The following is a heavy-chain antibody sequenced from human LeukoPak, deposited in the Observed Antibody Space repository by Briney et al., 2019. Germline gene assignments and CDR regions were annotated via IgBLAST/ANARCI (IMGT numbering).Heavy chain of an antibody. J-gene: IGHJ4*02. V-gene: IGHV3-48*01. CDR1: GFTFSSYS. Sequence: GGSLRLSCAASGFTFSSYSMNWVRQAPGKGLEWVSYISSSSSTIYYADSVKGRFTISRDNAKNSLYLQMNSLRAEDTAVYYCARGEYSSSLGMDYWGQGTLVTVSS. CDR3: ARGEYSSSLGMDY. D-gene: IGHD6-6*01. CDR2: ISSSSSTI.